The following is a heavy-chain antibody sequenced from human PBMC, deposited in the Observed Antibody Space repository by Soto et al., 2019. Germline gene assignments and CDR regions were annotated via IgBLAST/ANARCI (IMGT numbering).Heavy chain of an antibody. V-gene: IGHV4-30-4*01. CDR1: GDSISTVDYF. J-gene: IGHJ5*01. CDR3: ARGRYCLTGRCFPNWFDS. Sequence: PSETLSLTCSVSGDSISTVDYFWACIRQPPGQALEYIGYIYKSATTYYNPSFESRVAISLDTSKSQFSLNVTSVTAADTAVYFCARGRYCLTGRCFPNWFDSWGQGTQVTVSS. D-gene: IGHD2-15*01. CDR2: IYKSATT.